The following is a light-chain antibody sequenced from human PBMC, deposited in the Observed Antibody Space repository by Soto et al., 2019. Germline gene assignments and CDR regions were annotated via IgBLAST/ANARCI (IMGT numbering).Light chain of an antibody. J-gene: IGKJ1*01. Sequence: EIVMTQSPATLSLSPGERATLSCRASQSVSSNLAWYQQKPGQAPRLLIYGASTRAAGSPARFSGSGSGTEFTLTISSLQSEDFAVYYCQQYDSWPRTFGQGTKVEIK. CDR3: QQYDSWPRT. CDR1: QSVSSN. V-gene: IGKV3-15*01. CDR2: GAS.